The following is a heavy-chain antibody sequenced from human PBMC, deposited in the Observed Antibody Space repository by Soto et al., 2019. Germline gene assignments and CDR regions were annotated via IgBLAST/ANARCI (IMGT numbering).Heavy chain of an antibody. CDR3: ARQIYDSDTGPNFQYYFDS. CDR1: GYSFAGYW. CDR2: IDPSDSQT. Sequence: GESLKISCKGSGYSFAGYWITWERQKPGKGLEWMGRIDPSDSQTYYSPSFRGHVTISATKSITTVFLQSSSLRASDTAMYYCARQIYDSDTGPNFQYYFDSWGQGTPVTVSS. D-gene: IGHD3-22*01. J-gene: IGHJ4*02. V-gene: IGHV5-10-1*01.